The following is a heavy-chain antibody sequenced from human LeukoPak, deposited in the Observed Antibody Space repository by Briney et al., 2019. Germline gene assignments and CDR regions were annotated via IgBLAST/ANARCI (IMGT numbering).Heavy chain of an antibody. V-gene: IGHV3-7*01. Sequence: GGSLRLSCAASGFTFSSYGMHWVRQAPGKGLEWVANIKQDGSEKYYVDSVKGRFTISRDNAKNSLYLQMSSLRADDTAVYYCARDHRNPYGSGSYFDYWGQGTLVTVSS. CDR3: ARDHRNPYGSGSYFDY. CDR1: GFTFSSYG. CDR2: IKQDGSEK. J-gene: IGHJ4*02. D-gene: IGHD3-10*01.